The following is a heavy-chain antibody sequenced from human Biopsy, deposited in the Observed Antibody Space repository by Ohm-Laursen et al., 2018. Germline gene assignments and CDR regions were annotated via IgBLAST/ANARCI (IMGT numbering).Heavy chain of an antibody. D-gene: IGHD2-8*01. V-gene: IGHV1-69*05. CDR3: ARDRRSVPTYAVY. J-gene: IGHJ4*02. CDR2: IIGIFRTA. Sequence: ASVKVSCKASGGTFSSSAITWVRQAPGQGLEWMGGIIGIFRTAHYAQNLQGRLTMTTDTSTSTAYMELRSLRSDDTAVYYCARDRRSVPTYAVYWGQGTLVTVSS. CDR1: GGTFSSSA.